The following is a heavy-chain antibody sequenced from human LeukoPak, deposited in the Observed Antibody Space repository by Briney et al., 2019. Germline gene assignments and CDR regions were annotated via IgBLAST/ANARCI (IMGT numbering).Heavy chain of an antibody. CDR3: ARVANPIWFGELSPSLYYMDV. D-gene: IGHD3-10*01. CDR2: IYYSGST. CDR1: GGSISSSSYY. V-gene: IGHV4-39*07. Sequence: SETLSLTCTVSGGSISSSSYYWGWIRQPPGKGLKWIGSIYYSGSTYYNPSLKSRVTISVDTSKNQFSLKLSSVTAADTAVYYCARVANPIWFGELSPSLYYMDVWGKGTTVTISS. J-gene: IGHJ6*03.